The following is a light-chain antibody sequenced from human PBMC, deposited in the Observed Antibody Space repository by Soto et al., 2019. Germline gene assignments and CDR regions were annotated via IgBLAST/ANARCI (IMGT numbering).Light chain of an antibody. CDR2: GAS. CDR1: QSVSSSY. Sequence: LPQSPGTLSLSPGERATLSCRASQSVSSSYLAWYQQKPGQAPRLLIYGASSRATGIPDRFSGSGSGTDFTLTISSLQAEDVAVYYCHQYYSTPWTFGQGTKVDIK. J-gene: IGKJ1*01. V-gene: IGKV3-20*01. CDR3: HQYYSTPWT.